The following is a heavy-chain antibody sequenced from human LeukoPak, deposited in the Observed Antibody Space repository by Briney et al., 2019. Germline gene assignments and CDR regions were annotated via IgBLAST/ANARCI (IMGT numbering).Heavy chain of an antibody. D-gene: IGHD6-13*01. J-gene: IGHJ4*02. CDR2: IYHSGST. V-gene: IGHV4-4*02. Sequence: SETLSLTCAVSGGSISSSNWWSWVRQPPGKGLEWIGEIYHSGSTNYNPSLKSRVTISVDKSKNQFSLKLSSVTAADTAVYYYARVEVAAAGTYDYWGQGTLVTVSS. CDR1: GGSISSSNW. CDR3: ARVEVAAAGTYDY.